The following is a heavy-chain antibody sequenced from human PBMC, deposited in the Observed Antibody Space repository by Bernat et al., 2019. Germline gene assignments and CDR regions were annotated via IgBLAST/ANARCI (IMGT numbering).Heavy chain of an antibody. CDR1: GFTFSSYA. D-gene: IGHD2-21*01. Sequence: QVQLVESGGGVVQPGRSLRLSCAASGFTFSSYAMHWVRQAPGKGLEWVAVISYDGSNKYYADSVKGRFTISRDNSKNTLYLQMNSLRAEDTAVYYCARDRLYSEGAVDIWGQGTMVTVCS. J-gene: IGHJ3*02. CDR3: ARDRLYSEGAVDI. CDR2: ISYDGSNK. V-gene: IGHV3-30-3*01.